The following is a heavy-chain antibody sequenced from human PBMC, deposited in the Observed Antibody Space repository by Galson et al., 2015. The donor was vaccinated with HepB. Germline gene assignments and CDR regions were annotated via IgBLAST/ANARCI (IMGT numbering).Heavy chain of an antibody. Sequence: PALVKPTQTLTLTCTFSGFSLTTSGMSVSWIRQPPGKALEWLALVDWDDDEHYSPSLKTRLTISKDTSKNQVVLTMTNMGPVDTATYFCARGYSGSWASWFDPWGQGTLVTVSS. J-gene: IGHJ5*02. V-gene: IGHV2-70*01. CDR1: GFSLTTSGMS. D-gene: IGHD6-13*01. CDR3: ARGYSGSWASWFDP. CDR2: VDWDDDE.